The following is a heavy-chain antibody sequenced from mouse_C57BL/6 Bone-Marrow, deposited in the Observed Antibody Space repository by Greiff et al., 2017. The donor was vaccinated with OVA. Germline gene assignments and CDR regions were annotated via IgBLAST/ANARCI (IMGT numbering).Heavy chain of an antibody. V-gene: IGHV1-66*01. D-gene: IGHD1-2*01. Sequence: QVQLQQSGPELVKPGASVKISCKASGYSFTSYYIHWVKQRPGQGLEWIGWIYPGSGNTKYNEKFKGKATLTANTSSSTAYMQLSSLTSEDSAVYYCATAPFAYWGQGTLVTVSA. CDR1: GYSFTSYY. CDR2: IYPGSGNT. CDR3: ATAPFAY. J-gene: IGHJ3*01.